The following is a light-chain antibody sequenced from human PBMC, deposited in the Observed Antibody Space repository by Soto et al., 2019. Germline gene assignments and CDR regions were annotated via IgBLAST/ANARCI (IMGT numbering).Light chain of an antibody. CDR3: SSYTSTSTLEI. J-gene: IGLJ1*01. CDR2: EVT. V-gene: IGLV2-14*01. CDR1: RSDVGGYNF. Sequence: QAVLTQPASVSGSPGQSITISCTGTRSDVGGYNFVSWFQQHPGKAPKLIIYEVTNRPSGISNRFSGSKSGNTASLTSSGLQAEDEADYYCSSYTSTSTLEIFGTGTKLTVL.